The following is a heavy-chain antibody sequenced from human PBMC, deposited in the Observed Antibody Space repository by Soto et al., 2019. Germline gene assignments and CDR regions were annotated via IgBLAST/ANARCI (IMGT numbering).Heavy chain of an antibody. J-gene: IGHJ4*02. D-gene: IGHD3-10*01. V-gene: IGHV4-39*01. Sequence: SETLSLTCTVSGGSISSSSYYWGWIRQPPGKGLEWIGSIHYSGSTYYKASLKSRVTISVDTSKNQFSLKLSSVTAADTAVYYCARVYYGSGIIEYWGQGTLVTVSS. CDR1: GGSISSSSYY. CDR3: ARVYYGSGIIEY. CDR2: IHYSGST.